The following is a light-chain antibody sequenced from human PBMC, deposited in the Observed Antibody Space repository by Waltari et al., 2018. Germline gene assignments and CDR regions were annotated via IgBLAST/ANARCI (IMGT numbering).Light chain of an antibody. Sequence: GEGPSPAPRSRQSMSRFLAWDQPDPVQGPRSVISAASAMATGNPDRFSGSGSGTDVSLTISRLEPEDFAVYYCQKYGTVPATFGQGTKVEIK. V-gene: IGKV3-20*01. CDR3: QKYGTVPAT. CDR1: QSMSRF. J-gene: IGKJ1*01. CDR2: AAS.